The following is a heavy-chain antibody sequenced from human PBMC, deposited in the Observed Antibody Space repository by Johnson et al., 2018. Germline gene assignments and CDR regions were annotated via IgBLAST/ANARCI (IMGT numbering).Heavy chain of an antibody. CDR2: IVRTSIYM. J-gene: IGHJ4*02. V-gene: IGHV3-21*01. CDR3: VRGDKRGC. CDR1: GFTFSDYT. Sequence: VQLVESGGGLVKPGGSLRLSCTASGFTFSDYTMNWVRQAPGKGLEWVSSIVRTSIYMYYVDSVKGRFTISRDNAENSLYLQMNTLRDGDTAVYCCVRGDKRGCWGQGTLVTVSS. D-gene: IGHD2-8*01.